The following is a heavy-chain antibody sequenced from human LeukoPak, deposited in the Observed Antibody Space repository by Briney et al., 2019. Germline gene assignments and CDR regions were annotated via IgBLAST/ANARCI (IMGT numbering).Heavy chain of an antibody. Sequence: ASVKVSCKASGYTFSDFYIHWVRQAPGQGLEYVGWINPKSGDTYSPQRFQGRVTMTRDASISTAYMELSSLRSDDTAVYFCARVRLADERAWAYWGQGTLVTVSS. D-gene: IGHD3-3*02. CDR1: GYTFSDFY. CDR2: INPKSGDT. CDR3: ARVRLADERAWAY. J-gene: IGHJ4*02. V-gene: IGHV1-2*02.